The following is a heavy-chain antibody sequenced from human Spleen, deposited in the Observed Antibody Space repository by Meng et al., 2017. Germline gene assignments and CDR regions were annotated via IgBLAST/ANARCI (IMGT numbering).Heavy chain of an antibody. V-gene: IGHV4-30-2*01. CDR1: GASVSSHGYF. J-gene: IGHJ4*02. CDR2: IYHSGST. CDR3: ARRRGGSGRDC. D-gene: IGHD3-10*01. Sequence: QVHLQESGSGLVKPSQTLSLTCAVAGASVSSHGYFWSWIRRPPGKGLEWIGFIYHSGSTSYNPSLQSRVTMFVDTSKNQFSLMLTSVTATDTAVYYCARRRGGSGRDCWGQGTLVTVSS.